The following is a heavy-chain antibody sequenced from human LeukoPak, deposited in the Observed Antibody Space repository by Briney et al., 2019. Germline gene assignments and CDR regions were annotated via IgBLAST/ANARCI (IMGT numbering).Heavy chain of an antibody. J-gene: IGHJ4*02. CDR1: GGSIRSYY. CDR3: ASSIAAAATGAFDY. V-gene: IGHV4-59*08. CDR2: MYYRVTT. Sequence: SETLSLTCTVSGGSIRSYYWSWIRQPPGKGLEWIGYMYYRVTTNYNPSLKSRVTMSVDTAKKQFSLNLTSVTAADTAVYYCASSIAAAATGAFDYWGQGTLVTVSS. D-gene: IGHD6-13*01.